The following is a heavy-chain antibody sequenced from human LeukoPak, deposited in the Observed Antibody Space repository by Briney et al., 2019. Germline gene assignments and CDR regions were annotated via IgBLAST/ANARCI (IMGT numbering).Heavy chain of an antibody. CDR1: GYTFTGYY. J-gene: IGHJ4*02. CDR3: ARGRPSHYDFWSGYYEDFDY. V-gene: IGHV1-2*02. Sequence: GASVKVSCKASGYTFTGYYMHWVRQAPGQGLEWMGWINPNGGGTNYVQKFQGRVTMTRDTSISTAYMELSRLRSDDTAVYYCARGRPSHYDFWSGYYEDFDYWGQGTLVTVSS. D-gene: IGHD3-3*01. CDR2: INPNGGGT.